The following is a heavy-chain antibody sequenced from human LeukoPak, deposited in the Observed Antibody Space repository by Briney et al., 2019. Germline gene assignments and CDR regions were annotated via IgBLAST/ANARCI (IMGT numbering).Heavy chain of an antibody. CDR2: IWYDGSNK. CDR1: GFTFSSYG. J-gene: IGHJ4*02. Sequence: PGGSLRLSCAASGFTFSSYGMHWVRQAPGKGQEWVAVIWYDGSNKYYADSVKGRFTISRDNSKNTLYLQMNSLRAEDTAVYYCARDDPYDILTGLDYWGQGTLVTVSS. CDR3: ARDDPYDILTGLDY. D-gene: IGHD3-9*01. V-gene: IGHV3-33*01.